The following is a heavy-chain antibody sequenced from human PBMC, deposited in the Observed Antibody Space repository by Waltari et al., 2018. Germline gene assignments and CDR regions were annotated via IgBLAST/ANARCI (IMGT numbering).Heavy chain of an antibody. CDR1: GFTFSNYG. J-gene: IGHJ4*02. V-gene: IGHV3-30*03. CDR3: ARGCRGGGSCYYFGY. CDR2: IAYDGSDK. D-gene: IGHD2-15*01. Sequence: QVQLVESGGGVVQPGRSLRRSCAASGFTFSNYGIHWVRQAPGKGLELVAIIAYDGSDKQSADSVKGRFTISRDNSKNTLYLQMDSLRAEDTAVYYCARGCRGGGSCYYFGYWGQGTLVTVSS.